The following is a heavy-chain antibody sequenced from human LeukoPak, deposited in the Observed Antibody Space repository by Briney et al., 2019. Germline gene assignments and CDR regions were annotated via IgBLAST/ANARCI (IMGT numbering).Heavy chain of an antibody. CDR2: IIPIFGTA. J-gene: IGHJ4*02. CDR3: ASRRMRDGYSLN. V-gene: IGHV1-69*05. Sequence: SVKVSCKASGGTFSSYAISWVRQAPGQGLEWMGGIIPIFGTANYAQKFQGRVTITTDESTSTAYMELSSLRSEDTAVYYCASRRMRDGYSLNWGQGTMVTVSS. CDR1: GGTFSSYA. D-gene: IGHD5-24*01.